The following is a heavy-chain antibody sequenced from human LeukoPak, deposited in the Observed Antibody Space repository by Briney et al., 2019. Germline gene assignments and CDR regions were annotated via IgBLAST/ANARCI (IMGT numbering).Heavy chain of an antibody. V-gene: IGHV3-30*02. CDR1: GFTFSSYG. Sequence: GGSLRLSCAASGFTFSSYGMHWVRQAPGKGLEWVAFIGYGGSNKFYGESVKGRFTISRDNSKNTLYLQMNSLKVEDTAVYYCASGSYYYVSDFWGQGTLVTVSS. D-gene: IGHD1-26*01. CDR2: IGYGGSNK. CDR3: ASGSYYYVSDF. J-gene: IGHJ4*02.